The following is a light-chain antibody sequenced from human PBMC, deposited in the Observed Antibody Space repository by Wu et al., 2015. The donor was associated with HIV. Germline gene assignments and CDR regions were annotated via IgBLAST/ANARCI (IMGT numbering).Light chain of an antibody. V-gene: IGKV1-5*03. CDR2: KAS. J-gene: IGKJ3*01. CDR3: QQYYSYPMG. Sequence: DIQMTQSPSTLSASVGDRVTITCRANESLSSWLAWYQQKPGKVPKLLIYKASSLESGVPSRFSGSGSGTEFTLTITSLQPDDFATYYCQQYYSYPMGFGPGTKVDIK. CDR1: ESLSSW.